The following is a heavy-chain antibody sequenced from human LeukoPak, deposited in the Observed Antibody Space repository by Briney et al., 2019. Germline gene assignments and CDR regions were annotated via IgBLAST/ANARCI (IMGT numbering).Heavy chain of an antibody. Sequence: GTSLRLSCAASGFTFSSYGLHWVRQAPGKGLEWVAVISYDGSNKYYADSVKGRFTISRDNSKNTLYLQMNSLRAEDTAVYYCAKDAYYDFWLNWFDPWGQGTLVTVSS. D-gene: IGHD3-3*01. CDR1: GFTFSSYG. J-gene: IGHJ5*02. V-gene: IGHV3-30*18. CDR3: AKDAYYDFWLNWFDP. CDR2: ISYDGSNK.